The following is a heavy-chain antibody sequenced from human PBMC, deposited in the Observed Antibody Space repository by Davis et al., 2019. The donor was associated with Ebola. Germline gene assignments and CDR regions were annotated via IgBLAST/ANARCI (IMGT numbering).Heavy chain of an antibody. CDR3: ARGNRRGLRIY. D-gene: IGHD4-17*01. J-gene: IGHJ4*02. CDR2: IIPIFGTA. Sequence: SVKVSCKASGGTFSSYAISWVRQAPGQGLEWMGGIIPIFGTANYAQKFQGRVTMTRNTSISTAYMELSSLRSEDTAVYYCARGNRRGLRIYWGQGTLVTVSS. CDR1: GGTFSSYA. V-gene: IGHV1-69*05.